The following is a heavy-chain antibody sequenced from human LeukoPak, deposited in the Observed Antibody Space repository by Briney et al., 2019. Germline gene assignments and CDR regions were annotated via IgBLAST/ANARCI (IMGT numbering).Heavy chain of an antibody. CDR3: ARELGDSSGWGYYYYYYGMDV. CDR1: GYTFTSYA. J-gene: IGHJ6*02. D-gene: IGHD6-19*01. Sequence: ASVKVSCKASGYTFTSYAMNWVRQAPGQGLEWMGWINTNTGNPTYAQGFTGRFVFSLDTSVSTAYLQISSLKAEDTAVYYCARELGDSSGWGYYYYYYGMDVWGQGTTVTVSS. CDR2: INTNTGNP. V-gene: IGHV7-4-1*02.